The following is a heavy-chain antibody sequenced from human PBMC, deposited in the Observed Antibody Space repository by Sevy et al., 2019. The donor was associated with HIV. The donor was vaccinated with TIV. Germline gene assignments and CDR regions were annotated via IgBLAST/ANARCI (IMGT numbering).Heavy chain of an antibody. V-gene: IGHV3-23*01. CDR2: IEGSGART. CDR3: AKDWRRTAGGWFDP. CDR1: GSTFSSYA. Sequence: GGSLRLSCAASGSTFSSYAMTWVRQAAGKGLEWVSSIEGSGARTYYSDSVKGRFTISRDNFMNTLFLQMSSLRAEDTAVYYCAKDWRRTAGGWFDPWGQGTLVTVSS. D-gene: IGHD3-3*01. J-gene: IGHJ5*02.